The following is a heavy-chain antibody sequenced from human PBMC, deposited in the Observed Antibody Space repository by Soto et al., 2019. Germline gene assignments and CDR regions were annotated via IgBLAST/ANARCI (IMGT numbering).Heavy chain of an antibody. J-gene: IGHJ5*02. CDR3: ARDRPWTWFDT. CDR1: GYTFPSYG. D-gene: IGHD1-1*01. CDR2: ISAYNGNT. Sequence: QVQLVPSGAEVQKPGASVKVSCKASGYTFPSYGISWVRQAPGQGLEWMGWISAYNGNTNYAQKLKGRVTKTTDTSTSTAYMELRSLRADATAVYYCARDRPWTWFDTWGQGTLVTVSS. V-gene: IGHV1-18*01.